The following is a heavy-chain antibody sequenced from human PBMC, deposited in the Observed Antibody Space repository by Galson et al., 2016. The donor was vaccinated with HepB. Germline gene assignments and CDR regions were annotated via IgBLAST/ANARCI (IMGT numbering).Heavy chain of an antibody. CDR1: GFSFSSYW. J-gene: IGHJ6*02. CDR2: IKQDGSEK. V-gene: IGHV3-7*02. CDR3: ARVIVVPAALQYYYGMDD. D-gene: IGHD2-2*01. Sequence: SLRLSCAASGFSFSSYWMSWVRQAPGKGLEWVASIKQDGSEKSYVDSVKGRFTISRDNAKNSLDLQMNSLRADDTAVYYCARVIVVPAALQYYYGMDDWGQGTTVTVSS.